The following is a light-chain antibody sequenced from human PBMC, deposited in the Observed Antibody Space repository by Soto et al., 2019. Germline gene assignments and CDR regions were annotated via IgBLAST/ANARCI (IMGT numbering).Light chain of an antibody. Sequence: DIQMTQSPSSLSASVGDRVTITCRASQDISNYLAWYQQKPGKVPKLLIYAASTLQSGVPSRFSGSGSGTDFTLTISSLQPEDVATYYCQKYNSAPRTFGGGTKVETK. CDR1: QDISNY. CDR3: QKYNSAPRT. V-gene: IGKV1-27*01. J-gene: IGKJ4*01. CDR2: AAS.